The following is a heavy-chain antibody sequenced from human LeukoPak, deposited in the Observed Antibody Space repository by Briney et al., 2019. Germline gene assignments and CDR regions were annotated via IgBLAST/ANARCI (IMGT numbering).Heavy chain of an antibody. D-gene: IGHD3-10*01. J-gene: IGHJ4*02. V-gene: IGHV1-46*01. CDR2: INPSGGST. CDR3: ARDVTMIRGVILGVSDDYFDY. CDR1: GYTFTSYY. Sequence: EASVKVSCKASGYTFTSYYMHWVRQAPGQGLEWMGIINPSGGSTSYAQKFQGRVTMTRDTSTSTVYMELSSLRSEDTAAYYCARDVTMIRGVILGVSDDYFDYWGQGTLVTVSS.